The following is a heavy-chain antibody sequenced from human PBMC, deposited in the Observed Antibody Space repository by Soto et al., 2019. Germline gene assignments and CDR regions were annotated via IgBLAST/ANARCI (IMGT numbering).Heavy chain of an antibody. CDR2: IYPSGST. V-gene: IGHV4-4*02. Sequence: QVQLQESGPGLVKPSGTLSLTCAVSGGSISSRNWWSWVRQPPGKGLEWIGEIYPSGSTNYNPSLKSRVTISVDKSKTQFSRKLSSVTAADTAVYYCASKFGELLADAFDIWGQGTTVTVSS. CDR3: ASKFGELLADAFDI. CDR1: GGSISSRNW. J-gene: IGHJ3*02. D-gene: IGHD3-10*01.